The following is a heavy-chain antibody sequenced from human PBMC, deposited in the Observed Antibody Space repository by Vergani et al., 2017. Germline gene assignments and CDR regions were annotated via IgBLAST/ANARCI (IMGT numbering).Heavy chain of an antibody. CDR2: TRYDGIVE. CDR1: SFKLGDYG. Sequence: QVQLVESGGGVVQPGRSLRLSCTPSSFKLGDYGMHWVRQAPGKGLEWVAFTRYDGIVEYYGDSVRGRFTISRDNSKNTLYLQMNRLRPEDTAVYYCATAGAAYCRGASCYDFFEYWGQGTLVTVAS. J-gene: IGHJ4*02. D-gene: IGHD2-15*01. CDR3: ATAGAAYCRGASCYDFFEY. V-gene: IGHV3-30*02.